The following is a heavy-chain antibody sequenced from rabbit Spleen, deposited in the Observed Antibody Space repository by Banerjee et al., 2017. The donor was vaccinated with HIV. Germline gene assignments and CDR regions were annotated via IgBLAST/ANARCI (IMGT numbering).Heavy chain of an antibody. CDR2: INTGGST. D-gene: IGHD2-1*01. Sequence: QSLEESGGDLVKPEGSLTLSCKASGFDFSSYYMSWVRQAPGKGLEWIGIINTGGSTYYASWAKGRFTISKTSSTTVTLQMTSLTVADTATYFCARSGGDIYDFKLWGQGTLVTVS. CDR3: ARSGGDIYDFKL. CDR1: GFDFSSYY. V-gene: IGHV1S40*01. J-gene: IGHJ4*01.